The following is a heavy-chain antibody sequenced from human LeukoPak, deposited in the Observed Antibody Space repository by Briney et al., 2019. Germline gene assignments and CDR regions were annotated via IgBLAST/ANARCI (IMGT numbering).Heavy chain of an antibody. CDR3: ARRAPLLRYFDWSSVDAFDI. J-gene: IGHJ3*02. CDR1: GGSFSGYY. D-gene: IGHD3-9*01. CDR2: INHSGST. V-gene: IGHV4-34*01. Sequence: SETLSLTCAVYGGSFSGYYWSWIRQPPGKGLEWIGEINHSGSTNYNPSLKSRVTISVDTSKNQFSLKLSSVTAADTAVYYCARRAPLLRYFDWSSVDAFDIWGQGTMVTVSS.